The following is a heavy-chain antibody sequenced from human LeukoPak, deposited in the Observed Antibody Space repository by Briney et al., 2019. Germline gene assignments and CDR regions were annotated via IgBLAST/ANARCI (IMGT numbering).Heavy chain of an antibody. V-gene: IGHV3-23*01. Sequence: GGSLRLSCAASGFTFSTYAMSWVRQAPGKGLEWVSAISGSGGSTFYADSVKGRFTISRDNSKNTLYLQMNSLRAEDTALYYCAKDRPVCSGTIFYGSFRPLLDYWGQGTLVTVSS. CDR3: AKDRPVCSGTIFYGSFRPLLDY. CDR2: ISGSGGST. D-gene: IGHD2-2*01. CDR1: GFTFSTYA. J-gene: IGHJ4*02.